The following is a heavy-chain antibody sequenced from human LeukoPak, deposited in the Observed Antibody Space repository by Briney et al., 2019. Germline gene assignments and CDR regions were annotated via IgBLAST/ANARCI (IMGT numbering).Heavy chain of an antibody. CDR1: GYTFTSYG. V-gene: IGHV1-18*01. J-gene: IGHJ4*02. D-gene: IGHD6-19*01. CDR2: ISAYNGNT. CDR3: ARSQFRGNGWYLYYFDY. Sequence: ASVKVSCKASGYTFTSYGISWVRQAPGQGLEWMGWISAYNGNTNYAQKLQGRVTMTTDTSTSTAYMELRSLRSDDTAVYYCARSQFRGNGWYLYYFDYWGQGTLVTVSS.